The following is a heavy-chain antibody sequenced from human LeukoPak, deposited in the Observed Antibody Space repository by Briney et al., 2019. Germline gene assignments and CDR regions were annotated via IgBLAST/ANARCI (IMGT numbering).Heavy chain of an antibody. J-gene: IGHJ4*02. CDR2: ISGSGGST. V-gene: IGHV3-23*01. D-gene: IGHD6-13*01. CDR1: GFTFSSYA. CDR3: ARRGIAAAGTLLDY. Sequence: PGGSLRLSCAASGFTFSSYAMSWVRQAPGKGLEWVSAISGSGGSTYYADSVKGRFTISRDNSKNTLYLQMNSLRAEDTAMYYCARRGIAAAGTLLDYWGQGTLVTVSS.